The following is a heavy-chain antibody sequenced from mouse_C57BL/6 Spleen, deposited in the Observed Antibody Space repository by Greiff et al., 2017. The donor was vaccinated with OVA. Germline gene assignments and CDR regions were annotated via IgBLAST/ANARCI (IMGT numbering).Heavy chain of an antibody. CDR1: GYTFTSYW. D-gene: IGHD4-1*01. V-gene: IGHV1-52*01. CDR3: ARGSNWVYYAMDY. Sequence: QVQLQQSGAELVRPGSSVKLSCKASGYTFTSYWMHWVKQRPIQGLEWIGNIDPSDSETHYNQKFKDKATLTVDKSSSTAYMQLSSLTSEDSAVYYCARGSNWVYYAMDYWGQGTSVTVSS. CDR2: IDPSDSET. J-gene: IGHJ4*01.